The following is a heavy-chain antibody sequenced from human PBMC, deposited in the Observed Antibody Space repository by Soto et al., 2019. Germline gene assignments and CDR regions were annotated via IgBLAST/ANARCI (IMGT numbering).Heavy chain of an antibody. V-gene: IGHV4-39*02. CDR2: IYYSGST. CDR3: ARDSHDYEVGYFDY. Sequence: QLQLQESGPGLVKPSETLSLTCTVSGGSISSSSYYWGWIRQPPGKGLEWIGSIYYSGSTYYNPSLKSRVTISVDTSNNQVSLKLSSVPAADTAVYYCARDSHDYEVGYFDYWGQGTLVTVSS. CDR1: GGSISSSSYY. J-gene: IGHJ4*02. D-gene: IGHD4-17*01.